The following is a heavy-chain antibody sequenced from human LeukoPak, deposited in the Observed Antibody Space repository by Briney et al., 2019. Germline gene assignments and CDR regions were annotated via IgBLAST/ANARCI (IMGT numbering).Heavy chain of an antibody. CDR3: ARRRGYSGYDLDY. CDR2: ISDSGGNT. CDR1: GFTFNSYA. J-gene: IGHJ4*02. V-gene: IGHV3-23*01. D-gene: IGHD5-12*01. Sequence: GGSLRLSCAASGFTFNSYAMSWVRQAPWERLQWVSGISDSGGNTYYADSVRGRFTISRDNSKNTLYLQMNSLRAEDTAVYYCARRRGYSGYDLDYWGQGTLVTVSS.